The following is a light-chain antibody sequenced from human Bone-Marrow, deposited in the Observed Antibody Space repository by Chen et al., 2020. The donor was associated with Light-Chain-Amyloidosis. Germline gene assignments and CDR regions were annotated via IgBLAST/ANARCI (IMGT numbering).Light chain of an antibody. Sequence: QSALTQPASVSGSPGQSITISCTGTSSDGGGDNHVSWYQQHPDKAPKLMIYEVTNRPSWVPDRFSGSKSDTTASLTISGLQTEDEADYFCSSYTITNTLVFGSGTRVTVL. CDR1: SSDGGGDNH. CDR3: SSYTITNTLV. J-gene: IGLJ1*01. V-gene: IGLV2-14*01. CDR2: EVT.